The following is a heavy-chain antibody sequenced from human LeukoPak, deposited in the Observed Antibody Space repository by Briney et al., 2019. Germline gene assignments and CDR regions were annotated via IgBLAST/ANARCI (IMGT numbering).Heavy chain of an antibody. Sequence: PGESLKISCKGSGYSFTSYWIGCQRQITGYAMEWMGIIYPADSDTRYSPSFQGQVTISADKSISTAYLQWSSLKASDTAMYYCARSRTRYYYDSSGYYRDFDYWGQGTLVTVSS. J-gene: IGHJ4*02. V-gene: IGHV5-51*01. CDR2: IYPADSDT. CDR1: GYSFTSYW. CDR3: ARSRTRYYYDSSGYYRDFDY. D-gene: IGHD3-22*01.